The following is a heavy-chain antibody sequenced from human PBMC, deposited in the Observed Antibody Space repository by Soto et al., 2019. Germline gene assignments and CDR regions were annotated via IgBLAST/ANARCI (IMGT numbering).Heavy chain of an antibody. D-gene: IGHD2-2*01. J-gene: IGHJ4*02. V-gene: IGHV1-18*04. CDR2: ISIYNGNT. CDR3: ARSPMPPELVDH. Sequence: ASVKVSCKASGYPFSSHGFTWVRQAPGQGLEWMGWISIYNGNTHYAQKFQRRLTLTTDESTSTAYLELTSLTSDDTAVYYCARSPMPPELVDHWGQGTLVTVSS. CDR1: GYPFSSHG.